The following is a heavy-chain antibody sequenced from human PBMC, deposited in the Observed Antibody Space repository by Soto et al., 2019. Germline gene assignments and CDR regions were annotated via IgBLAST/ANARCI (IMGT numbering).Heavy chain of an antibody. CDR3: ARERVVPAAALDY. CDR1: GFTFSSYS. D-gene: IGHD2-2*01. V-gene: IGHV3-21*01. J-gene: IGHJ4*02. Sequence: GGSLRLSCAASGFTFSSYSMNWVRQAPGKGLEWVSSISSSSSYIYYADSVKGRFTISRDNAKNSLYLQMNSLRAEDTAVYYCARERVVPAAALDYWGQGTLVTVSS. CDR2: ISSSSSYI.